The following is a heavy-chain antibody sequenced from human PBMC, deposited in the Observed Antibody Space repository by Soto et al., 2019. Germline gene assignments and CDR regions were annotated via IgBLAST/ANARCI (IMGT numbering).Heavy chain of an antibody. CDR3: ARGAGYCSGGSCYGDAFDI. D-gene: IGHD2-15*01. Sequence: QVQLQQWGAGLLKPSETLSLTCAVYGGSFSGYYWSWIRQPPGKGLEWIGEINHSGSTNYNPSLKSRVTISVDTSKNQFSLKLSSVTAADTAVYYCARGAGYCSGGSCYGDAFDIWGQGTMVTVSS. J-gene: IGHJ3*02. V-gene: IGHV4-34*01. CDR1: GGSFSGYY. CDR2: INHSGST.